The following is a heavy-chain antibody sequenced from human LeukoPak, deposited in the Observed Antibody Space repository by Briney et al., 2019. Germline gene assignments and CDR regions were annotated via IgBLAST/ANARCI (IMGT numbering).Heavy chain of an antibody. CDR1: GFTFRSYS. J-gene: IGHJ4*02. Sequence: GGSLRLSCADSGFTFRSYSKNWVRQAPGKGLEWVSSISSSSSYVYYADSVKGRFTISRDNAKNSLYLQMNSLRAEDTAVYYCAREMQRELLVLDYWGQGTLVTVSS. V-gene: IGHV3-21*01. CDR2: ISSSSSYV. CDR3: AREMQRELLVLDY. D-gene: IGHD1-26*01.